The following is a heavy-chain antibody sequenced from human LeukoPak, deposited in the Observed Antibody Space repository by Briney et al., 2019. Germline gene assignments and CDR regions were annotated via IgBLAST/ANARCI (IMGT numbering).Heavy chain of an antibody. D-gene: IGHD2-15*01. Sequence: ASVKVSCTASGYTFTSYYMHWVRQAPGQGLEWMGIINPSGGSTSYAQKFQGRVTMTRDTSTSTVYMELSSLRSVDTAVYYCASEYCSGGSCYLRYYYGMDVWGQGTTVTVSS. CDR3: ASEYCSGGSCYLRYYYGMDV. V-gene: IGHV1-46*01. J-gene: IGHJ6*02. CDR2: INPSGGST. CDR1: GYTFTSYY.